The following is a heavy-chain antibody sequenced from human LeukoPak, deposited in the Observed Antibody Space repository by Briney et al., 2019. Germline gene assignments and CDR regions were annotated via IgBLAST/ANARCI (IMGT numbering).Heavy chain of an antibody. J-gene: IGHJ4*02. V-gene: IGHV4-30-4*08. D-gene: IGHD3-22*01. CDR3: ARASSGFYYPSDY. CDR1: GGSISRGDYY. CDR2: IYYSGST. Sequence: PSETLSLTCTVSGGSISRGDYYWSWIRQPPGKGLEWIGYIYYSGSTYYNPSLKGRVTISVDTSKNQFSLKLSSVTAADTAVYYCARASSGFYYPSDYWGQGTLVTVSS.